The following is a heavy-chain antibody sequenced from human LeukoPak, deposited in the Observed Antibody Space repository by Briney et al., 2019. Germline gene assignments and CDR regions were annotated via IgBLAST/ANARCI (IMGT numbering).Heavy chain of an antibody. CDR1: GFTFSSYA. J-gene: IGHJ4*02. D-gene: IGHD3-3*01. CDR2: ISGSGGST. Sequence: PGGSLRLSCAASGFTFSSYAMGWVRQAPGKGLEWVSAISGSGGSTYYADSVKGRFTISRDNSKNTLYLQMNSLRAEDTTVYYCTRATAVFWSGYPDYWGQGTLVTVSS. CDR3: TRATAVFWSGYPDY. V-gene: IGHV3-23*01.